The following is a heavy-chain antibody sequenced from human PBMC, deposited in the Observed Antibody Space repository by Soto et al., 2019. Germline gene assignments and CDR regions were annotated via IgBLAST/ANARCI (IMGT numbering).Heavy chain of an antibody. CDR1: GYTFTSYD. CDR3: ARRVWYSSGWYFDY. CDR2: MNPNSGNT. V-gene: IGHV1-8*01. D-gene: IGHD6-19*01. Sequence: ASVKVSCTASGYTFTSYDINWVRQATGQGLEWMGWMNPNSGNTGYAQKFQGRVTMTRNTSISTAYMELSSLRSEDTAVYYCARRVWYSSGWYFDYWGQETLVTVS. J-gene: IGHJ4*02.